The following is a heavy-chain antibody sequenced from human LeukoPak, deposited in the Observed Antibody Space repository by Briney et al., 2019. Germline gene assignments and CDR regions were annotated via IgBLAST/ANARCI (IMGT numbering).Heavy chain of an antibody. Sequence: GGSPRLSCAVSGFNFSTHAMTWVRQAPGKGLEWVSTIRGGADKSYYSNSVKGRLTVSKDISKKTLYLQMNSLRADDTALYYCAKGSQWELLMGVFDYWGQGTLVTVSS. CDR1: GFNFSTHA. CDR2: IRGGADKS. CDR3: AKGSQWELLMGVFDY. D-gene: IGHD3-10*01. V-gene: IGHV3-23*01. J-gene: IGHJ4*02.